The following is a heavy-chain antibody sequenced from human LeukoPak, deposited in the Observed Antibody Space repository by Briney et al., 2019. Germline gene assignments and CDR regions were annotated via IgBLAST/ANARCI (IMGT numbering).Heavy chain of an antibody. J-gene: IGHJ4*02. CDR2: MNPNSGNT. V-gene: IGHV1-8*01. CDR1: GYTFTSYD. CDR3: ARDLVRYSETYYFDY. D-gene: IGHD3-9*01. Sequence: ASVKVSCKATGYTFTSYDINWVRPATGQGLEWMGWMNPNSGNTGYAQKFQGRVTMTRNTSISTAYMELSSLRSEDTAVYYCARDLVRYSETYYFDYWGQGTLVTVSS.